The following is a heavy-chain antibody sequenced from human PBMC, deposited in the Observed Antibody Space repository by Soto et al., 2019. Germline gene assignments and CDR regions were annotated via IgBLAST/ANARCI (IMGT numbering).Heavy chain of an antibody. J-gene: IGHJ4*02. V-gene: IGHV1-2*02. D-gene: IGHD6-13*01. CDR2: INPNSGGT. Sequence: GASVKVSCKASGYTFTVYYMHFVRQAPGQWLEWMGWINPNSGGTNYAQKFQGRVTMTRDTSISTAYMELSRLRSDDTAVYYCARDLPIAAADSGWGQGTLVTVSS. CDR3: ARDLPIAAADSG. CDR1: GYTFTVYY.